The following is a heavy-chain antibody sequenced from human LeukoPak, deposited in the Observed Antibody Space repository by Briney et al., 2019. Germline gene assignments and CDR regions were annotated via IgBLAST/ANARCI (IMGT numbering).Heavy chain of an antibody. CDR3: ARVAEAAAFDY. J-gene: IGHJ4*02. CDR2: ISSSGSTI. V-gene: IGHV3-11*04. CDR1: GFTFSDYY. Sequence: GGSLRLSCAASGFTFSDYYMSWIRQAPGKGLEWVSYISSSGSTIYYADSVKGRFTISRDNAKNSLYLQMNSLRADDTAVYYCARVAEAAAFDYWGQGTLVTVSS. D-gene: IGHD6-13*01.